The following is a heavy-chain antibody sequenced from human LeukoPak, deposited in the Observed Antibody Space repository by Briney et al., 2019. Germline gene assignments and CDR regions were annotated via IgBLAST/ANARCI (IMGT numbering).Heavy chain of an antibody. CDR1: GFTSSSYA. CDR2: ISYDGSNK. D-gene: IGHD5-12*01. Sequence: GGSLRLSCAASGFTSSSYAMHWVRQAPGKGLEWVAVISYDGSNKYYADSVKGRFTISRDNSKNTPSLQMNSLRAEDTAVYYCARVRGRYYFDYWGQGTLVTVSS. V-gene: IGHV3-30-3*01. J-gene: IGHJ4*02. CDR3: ARVRGRYYFDY.